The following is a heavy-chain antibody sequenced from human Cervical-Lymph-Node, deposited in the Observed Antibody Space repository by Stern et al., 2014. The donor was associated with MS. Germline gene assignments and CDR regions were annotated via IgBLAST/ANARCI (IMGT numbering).Heavy chain of an antibody. J-gene: IGHJ5*02. V-gene: IGHV3-30*03. CDR2: ISYDGSNT. CDR3: ARENPPKLGRGWHLSWFDP. CDR1: GFTFTSPG. Sequence: QVQLVQSGGGVVQPGRSLRLSCAASGFTFTSPGLHWVRQAPGKGLQWVAVISYDGSNTPSADSVKGRCTIARDNSKNMVYLQMNSLRTEDAALEYWARENPPKLGRGWHLSWFDPWGQGTLVTVSS. D-gene: IGHD6-19*01.